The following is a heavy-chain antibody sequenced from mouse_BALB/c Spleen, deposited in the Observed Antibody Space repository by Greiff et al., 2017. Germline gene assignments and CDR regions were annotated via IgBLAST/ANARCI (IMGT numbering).Heavy chain of an antibody. CDR3: ARDADYYGFAY. D-gene: IGHD1-1*01. CDR2: SRNKANDYTT. CDR1: GFTFSDFY. J-gene: IGHJ3*01. Sequence: DVKLVESGGGLVQPGGSLRLSCATSGFTFSDFYMEWVRQPPGKRLEWIAASRNKANDYTTEYSASVKGRFIVSRDTSQSILYLQMNALRAEDTAIYYCARDADYYGFAYWGQGTLVTVSA. V-gene: IGHV7-1*02.